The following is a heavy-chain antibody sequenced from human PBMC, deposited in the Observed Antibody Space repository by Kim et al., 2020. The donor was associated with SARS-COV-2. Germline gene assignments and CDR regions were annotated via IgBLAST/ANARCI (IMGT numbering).Heavy chain of an antibody. Sequence: SGPTLVNPTQTLTLTCTFSGFSLSTSGVGVGWIRQPPGKALEWLALIYWDDDKRYSPSLKSRLTITKDTSKNQVVLTMTNMEPVDTATYYCAHRPRGFSSPYFDYWGQGTLVTVSS. CDR2: IYWDDDK. CDR1: GFSLSTSGVG. J-gene: IGHJ4*02. D-gene: IGHD5-18*01. V-gene: IGHV2-5*02. CDR3: AHRPRGFSSPYFDY.